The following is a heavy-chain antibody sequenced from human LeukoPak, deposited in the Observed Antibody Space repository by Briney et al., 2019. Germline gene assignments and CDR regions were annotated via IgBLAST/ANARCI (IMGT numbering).Heavy chain of an antibody. CDR3: AKDLALRYFDWSQTGAFDI. CDR2: ISGSGGST. CDR1: GFIFSSYA. J-gene: IGHJ3*02. Sequence: GGSLRLSCAASGFIFSSYAMSWVRQAPGKGLEWVSVISGSGGSTNYADSVKGRFTISRDNSKNTLHLQVNSLRAEDTAVYYCAKDLALRYFDWSQTGAFDIWGQGTMVTVSS. D-gene: IGHD3-9*01. V-gene: IGHV3-23*01.